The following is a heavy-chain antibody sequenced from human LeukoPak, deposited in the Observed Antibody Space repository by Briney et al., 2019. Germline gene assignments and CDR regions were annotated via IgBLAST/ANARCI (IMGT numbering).Heavy chain of an antibody. CDR1: GFTFSSYG. J-gene: IGHJ4*02. V-gene: IGHV3-15*01. Sequence: KPGGSLRLSCAASGFTFSSYGMHWVRQAPGKGLEWVGRIKSKADGETSEYVAPVKGRFTISRDDSKNMLYLQMNSLKSEDTAVYYCTTGPMLLWSGEFEFYFDHWGQGTLVTVSS. D-gene: IGHD3-10*01. CDR3: TTGPMLLWSGEFEFYFDH. CDR2: IKSKADGETS.